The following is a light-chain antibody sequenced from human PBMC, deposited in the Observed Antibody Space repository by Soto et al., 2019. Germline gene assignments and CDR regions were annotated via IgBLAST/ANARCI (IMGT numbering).Light chain of an antibody. CDR3: SSYAGSNNLL. CDR1: SSNIGTNY. J-gene: IGLJ2*01. Sequence: QSVLTQPPSASATPGQRVTISCSGSSSNIGTNYVYWYQHLPGTAPKLLIYRNDQRPSGVPDRFSGSMSGTAASLAIGGLRSEDEADYYCSSYAGSNNLLFGGGTKLTVL. CDR2: RND. V-gene: IGLV1-47*01.